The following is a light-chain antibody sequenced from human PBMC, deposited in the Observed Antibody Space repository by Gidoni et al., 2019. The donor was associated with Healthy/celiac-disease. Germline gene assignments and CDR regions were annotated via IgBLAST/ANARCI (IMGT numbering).Light chain of an antibody. CDR1: QSDSSSY. J-gene: IGKJ1*01. Sequence: IVLTQSPGTLSLSPGERATLSCRASQSDSSSYLAWYQQKPGQAPRLLIYGASSRATGIPDRFSGSGSGTDFTLTISRLEPEDFAVYYCQQYGSSPPWTFGQGAKVEIK. CDR2: GAS. CDR3: QQYGSSPPWT. V-gene: IGKV3-20*01.